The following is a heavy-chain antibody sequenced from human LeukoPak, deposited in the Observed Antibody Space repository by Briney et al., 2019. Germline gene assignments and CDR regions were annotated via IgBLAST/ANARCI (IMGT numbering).Heavy chain of an antibody. CDR2: IKQDGSEK. J-gene: IGHJ4*02. Sequence: GGSLRLSCAASGFTFSSYWMSWVRQAPGKGLEGVANIKQDGSEKYYVDSVKGRFTISRDNAKNSLYLQMNSLRAEDTAVYYCARDGIAAAGTFEDYWGQGTLVTVSS. CDR3: ARDGIAAAGTFEDY. CDR1: GFTFSSYW. D-gene: IGHD6-13*01. V-gene: IGHV3-7*01.